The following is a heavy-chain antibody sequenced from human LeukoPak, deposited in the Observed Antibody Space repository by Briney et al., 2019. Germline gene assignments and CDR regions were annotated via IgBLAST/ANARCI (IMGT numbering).Heavy chain of an antibody. Sequence: SETLSLTCTVSGXSISSYYWGWIRQPPGKGLEWIGSIYYSGSTYYNPSLKSRVTISVDTSKNQFSLKLSSVTAADTAVYYCASLRYFDWAHYYYYGMDVWGQGTTVTVSS. CDR3: ASLRYFDWAHYYYYGMDV. CDR1: GXSISSYY. V-gene: IGHV4-39*01. J-gene: IGHJ6*02. D-gene: IGHD3-9*01. CDR2: IYYSGST.